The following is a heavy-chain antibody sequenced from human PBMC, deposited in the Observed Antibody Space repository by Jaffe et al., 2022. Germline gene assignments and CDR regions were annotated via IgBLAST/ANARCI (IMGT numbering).Heavy chain of an antibody. CDR3: ARAQADSSGYENGFDP. CDR1: GGTFSSYT. J-gene: IGHJ5*02. V-gene: IGHV1-69*02. Sequence: QVQLVQSGAEVKKPGSSVKVSCKASGGTFSSYTISWVRQAPGQGLEWMGRIIPILGIANYAQKFQGRVTITADKSTSTAYMELSSLRSEDTAVYYCARAQADSSGYENGFDPWGQGTLVTVSS. CDR2: IIPILGIA. D-gene: IGHD3-22*01.